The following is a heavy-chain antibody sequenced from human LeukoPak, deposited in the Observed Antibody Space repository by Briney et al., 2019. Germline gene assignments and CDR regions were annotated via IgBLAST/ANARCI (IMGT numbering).Heavy chain of an antibody. CDR1: GFTFSSYS. D-gene: IGHD2-15*01. Sequence: PGGSLRLSCAASGFTFSSYSMNWVRQAPGKGLEWVSSISSSSSYIYYADSVKGRFTISRDNAKNSLYLQMNSLRAEDTAVYYCARDCGGGSCYSGNDIDYWGQGTLVTVSS. CDR3: ARDCGGGSCYSGNDIDY. J-gene: IGHJ4*02. V-gene: IGHV3-21*01. CDR2: ISSSSSYI.